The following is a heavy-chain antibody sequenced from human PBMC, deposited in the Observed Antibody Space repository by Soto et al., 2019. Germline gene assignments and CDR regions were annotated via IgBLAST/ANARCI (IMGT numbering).Heavy chain of an antibody. CDR1: GYTFTSYG. J-gene: IGHJ5*02. V-gene: IGHV1-18*01. CDR2: ISAYNGNT. D-gene: IGHD7-27*01. CDR3: ARDSPPNYL. Sequence: QVQLVQSGAEVKKPGASVKVSCKASGYTFTSYGISWVRQAPGQGLEWMGWISAYNGNTNYAQKLQGRVTMTTDTSTSTAYTELRSTSSAATAVYYCARDSPPNYLWGQGTLITVSA.